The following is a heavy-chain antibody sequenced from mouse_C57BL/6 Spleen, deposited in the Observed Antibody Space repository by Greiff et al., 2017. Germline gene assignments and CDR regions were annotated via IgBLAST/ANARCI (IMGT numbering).Heavy chain of an antibody. CDR1: GYTFTSYW. CDR2: IDPSDSYT. V-gene: IGHV1-50*01. J-gene: IGHJ2*01. CDR3: ARGGY. Sequence: VQLQQSGAELVKPGASVKLSCKASGYTFTSYWMQWVKQRPGQGLEWIGEIDPSDSYTNYNQKFKGKATLTVDTSASTAYMQLSSRTSEDSAVYYCARGGYWGQGTTLTVSS.